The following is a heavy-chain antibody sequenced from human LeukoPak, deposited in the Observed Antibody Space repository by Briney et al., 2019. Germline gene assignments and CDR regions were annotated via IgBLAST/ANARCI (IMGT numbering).Heavy chain of an antibody. CDR3: ARTGYSSSWYFY. CDR2: MNPNSGNT. V-gene: IGHV1-8*01. CDR1: GYTLTSYD. D-gene: IGHD6-13*01. J-gene: IGHJ4*02. Sequence: ASVKVSCKASGYTLTSYDINWVRQATGQGLEWMGWMNPNSGNTGYAQKFQGRVTMTRNTSISTAYMELSSLRSEDTAVYYRARTGYSSSWYFYWGQGTLVTVSS.